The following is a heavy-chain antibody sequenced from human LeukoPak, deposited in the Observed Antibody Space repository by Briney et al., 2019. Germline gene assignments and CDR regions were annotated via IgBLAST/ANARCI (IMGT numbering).Heavy chain of an antibody. D-gene: IGHD6-25*01. Sequence: PSETLSLTCTVSGGSMSNYYWNWIRQPAGKGLEWIGSIYYSGSTYYNPSLKSRVTISVDTSKNQFSLKLSSVTAADTAVYYCTAGRSDYFDFWGQGTLVTVSS. CDR1: GGSMSNYY. V-gene: IGHV4-59*05. CDR2: IYYSGST. J-gene: IGHJ4*02. CDR3: TAGRSDYFDF.